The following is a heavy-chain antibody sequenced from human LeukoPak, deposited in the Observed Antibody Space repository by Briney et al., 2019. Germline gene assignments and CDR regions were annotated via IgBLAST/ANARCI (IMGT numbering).Heavy chain of an antibody. CDR2: IYGSGRT. Sequence: SETLSLTCTVSGVSINSHYLNWVRQPPGKGLEGIGYIYGSGRTNYNPSLKSRGTMSVDTCKSQFSLRLSSVTAAHTAVYYCVVSPNQDFFDYWGQGPLVPVSS. J-gene: IGHJ4*02. CDR3: VVSPNQDFFDY. V-gene: IGHV4-4*09. CDR1: GVSINSHY.